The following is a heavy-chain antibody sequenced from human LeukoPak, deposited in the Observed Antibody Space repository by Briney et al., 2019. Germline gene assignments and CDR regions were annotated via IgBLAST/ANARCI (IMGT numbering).Heavy chain of an antibody. CDR2: IKSKTDGGTT. J-gene: IGHJ4*02. CDR3: AKQRGSGYFDY. CDR1: GFTFSNAW. D-gene: IGHD1-26*01. Sequence: GGSLRLSCAVSGFTFSNAWMNWVRQAPGRGLEWVGRIKSKTDGGTTDCAAPVKGRFTISRDNSKNTLYLQMNSLRAEDTAVYYCAKQRGSGYFDYWGQGTLVTVSS. V-gene: IGHV3-15*01.